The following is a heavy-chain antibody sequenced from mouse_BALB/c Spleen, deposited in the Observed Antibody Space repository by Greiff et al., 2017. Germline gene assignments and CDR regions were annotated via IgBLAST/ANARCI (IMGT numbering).Heavy chain of an antibody. CDR2: ISSGSSTI. CDR1: GFTFSSLG. Sequence: EVQRVESGGGLVQPGGSRKLSCAASGFTFSSLGMHWVRQAPEKGLEWVAYISSGSSTIYYADTVKGRFTISRDNPKNTLFLQMTSLRSEDTAMYYCARGELGRGYAMDYWGQGTSVTVSS. J-gene: IGHJ4*01. D-gene: IGHD4-1*01. CDR3: ARGELGRGYAMDY. V-gene: IGHV5-17*02.